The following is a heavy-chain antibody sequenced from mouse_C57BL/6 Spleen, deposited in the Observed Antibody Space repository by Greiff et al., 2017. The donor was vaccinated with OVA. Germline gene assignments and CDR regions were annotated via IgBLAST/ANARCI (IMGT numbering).Heavy chain of an antibody. D-gene: IGHD2-3*01. V-gene: IGHV10-1*01. CDR1: GFSFNTYA. Sequence: EVQGVESGGGLVQPKGSLKLSCAASGFSFNTYAMNWVRQAPGKGLEWVARIRSKSNNYATYYADSVKDRFTISRDDSESMLYLQMNNLKTEDTAMYYCVRHPDGYYRYFDVWGTGTTVTVSS. J-gene: IGHJ1*03. CDR3: VRHPDGYYRYFDV. CDR2: IRSKSNNYAT.